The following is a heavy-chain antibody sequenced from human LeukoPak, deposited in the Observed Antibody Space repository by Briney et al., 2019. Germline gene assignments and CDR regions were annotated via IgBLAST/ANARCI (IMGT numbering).Heavy chain of an antibody. Sequence: GGSLRLSCAASGFTFSSYWMHWVRRAPGKGLVWVSRINSEGSSTSYADSVKGRFTISRDNAKNTLYLQMNSLRAEDTAVYYCARDSSGYYYNWFDPWGQGTLVTVSS. CDR3: ARDSSGYYYNWFDP. J-gene: IGHJ5*02. V-gene: IGHV3-74*01. CDR2: INSEGSST. D-gene: IGHD3-22*01. CDR1: GFTFSSYW.